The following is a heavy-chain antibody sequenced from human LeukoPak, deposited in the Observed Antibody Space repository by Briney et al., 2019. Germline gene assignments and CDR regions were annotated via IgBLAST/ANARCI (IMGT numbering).Heavy chain of an antibody. D-gene: IGHD4-17*01. CDR2: INPNSGAT. V-gene: IGHV1-2*02. J-gene: IGHJ3*02. CDR3: ARPDYGDSAPDAFDI. CDR1: GYTFTGNY. Sequence: ASVKVSCKASGYTFTGNYMHWVRQAPGQGLEWMGWINPNSGATNYAQKFQGRVTMTRDTSISTAYMELSRLRSDDTAVYYCARPDYGDSAPDAFDIWGQGTMVTVSS.